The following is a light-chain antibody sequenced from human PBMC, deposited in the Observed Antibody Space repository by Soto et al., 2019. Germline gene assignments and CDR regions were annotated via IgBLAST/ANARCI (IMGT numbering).Light chain of an antibody. CDR2: DVS. CDR3: CSYAGTYSSFV. V-gene: IGLV2-11*01. Sequence: QSVLTQPRSVSGSPGQSVTISCTGTSSDVGGYKYVSWYQEHPGRAPKLMIYDVSIRPLGVPDRFSGSKSGNTASLTISGLLAEDEADYYCCSYAGTYSSFVFGSGTKATVL. CDR1: SSDVGGYKY. J-gene: IGLJ1*01.